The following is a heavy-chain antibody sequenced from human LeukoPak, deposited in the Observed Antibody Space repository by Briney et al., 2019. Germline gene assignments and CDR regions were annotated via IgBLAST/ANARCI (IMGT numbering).Heavy chain of an antibody. Sequence: PSETLSLTCTVSGGSISSYYWSWIRQPPGKGLEWIGYIYYSGSTNYNPSLKSRVTISVDTSKNQFSLKLSSVTAADTAVYYCARSTLAARRFDYWGQGTLVTVSS. V-gene: IGHV4-59*01. D-gene: IGHD6-6*01. J-gene: IGHJ4*02. CDR2: IYYSGST. CDR3: ARSTLAARRFDY. CDR1: GGSISSYY.